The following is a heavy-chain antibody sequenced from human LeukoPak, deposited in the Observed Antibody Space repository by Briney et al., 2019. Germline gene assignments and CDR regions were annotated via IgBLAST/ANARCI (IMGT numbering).Heavy chain of an antibody. J-gene: IGHJ4*02. V-gene: IGHV1-2*02. CDR3: ARDPPRVLGDETGAIHPEYYFDY. D-gene: IGHD1-26*01. CDR1: GYTFTGYY. Sequence: GASVKVSCKASGYTFTGYYMHWVRQAPGQGLEWMGWINPNSGGTNYAQKFQGRVTMTRDMSTSTVYMELSSLRSEDTAVYYCARDPPRVLGDETGAIHPEYYFDYWGQGTLITVSS. CDR2: INPNSGGT.